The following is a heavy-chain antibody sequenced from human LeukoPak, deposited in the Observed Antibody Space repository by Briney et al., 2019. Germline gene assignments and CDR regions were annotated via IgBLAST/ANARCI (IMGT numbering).Heavy chain of an antibody. D-gene: IGHD2-21*02. CDR2: IYYSGST. J-gene: IGHJ4*02. CDR3: ARAYCGGDCYTPDFDY. V-gene: IGHV4-59*01. CDR1: GGSISSYY. Sequence: SETLSLTCAVYGGSISSYYWSWIRQPPGKGLEWIGYIYYSGSTNYNPSLKSRVTISVDTSKNQFSLKLSSVTAADTAVYYCARAYCGGDCYTPDFDYWGQGTLVTVSS.